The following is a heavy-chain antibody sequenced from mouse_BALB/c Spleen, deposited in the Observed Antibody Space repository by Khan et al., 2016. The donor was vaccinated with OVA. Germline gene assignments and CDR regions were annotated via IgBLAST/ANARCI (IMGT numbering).Heavy chain of an antibody. D-gene: IGHD2-2*01. J-gene: IGHJ3*01. CDR3: TRHGYGAWFTY. V-gene: IGHV1S135*01. CDR1: GYSFTSYY. Sequence: VQLQQSGPELMKPGASVKMSCKASGYSFTSYYIHWVKSHGKSLEWIGYIDPFSGGITYNQKFKGTATLTVDKSSNTAYILLSNLTSEDSAVYYCTRHGYGAWFTYWGQETLVIVSA. CDR2: IDPFSGGI.